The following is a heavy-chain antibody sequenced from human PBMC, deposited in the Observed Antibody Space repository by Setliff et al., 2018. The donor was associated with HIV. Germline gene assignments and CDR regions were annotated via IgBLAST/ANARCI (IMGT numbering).Heavy chain of an antibody. Sequence: ASVKVSCKASGYTLTSYGISWVRQAPGQGLEWMGWISAYNGNTNYAQKLQGRVTMTTDTSTSTAYMELRSLRSDDTAVYYCARDPPLAAAGGPDAFDIWGQGTMVTVSS. CDR2: ISAYNGNT. V-gene: IGHV1-18*01. CDR3: ARDPPLAAAGGPDAFDI. CDR1: GYTLTSYG. D-gene: IGHD6-13*01. J-gene: IGHJ3*02.